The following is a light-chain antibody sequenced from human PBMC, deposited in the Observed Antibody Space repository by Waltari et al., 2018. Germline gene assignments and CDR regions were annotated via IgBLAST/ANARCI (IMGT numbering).Light chain of an antibody. CDR2: DAS. CDR1: QDISKY. J-gene: IGKJ2*01. V-gene: IGKV1-33*01. CDR3: QQHHELQT. Sequence: DIQMTQSPSSLSASVGDRVTNTCQASQDISKYLKWYQHKSGKAPKLLIYDASNLERGVPSRFRGYGSGTNFTFSISSLQPEDFATYFCQQHHELQTFGQGTKLDIK.